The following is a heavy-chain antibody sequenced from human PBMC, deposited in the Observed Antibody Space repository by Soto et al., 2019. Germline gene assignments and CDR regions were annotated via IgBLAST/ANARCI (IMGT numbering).Heavy chain of an antibody. CDR2: ISSSSSYI. CDR1: GFTFSSYS. J-gene: IGHJ1*01. Sequence: GGSLRLSCAASGFTFSSYSMNWVRQAPGKGLEWVSSISSSSSYIYYADSVKGRFTISRDNAKNSLYLQMNSLRAEDTAVYYCARDDSSGAYFQHWGQGTLVTVSS. CDR3: ARDDSSGAYFQH. D-gene: IGHD2-15*01. V-gene: IGHV3-21*01.